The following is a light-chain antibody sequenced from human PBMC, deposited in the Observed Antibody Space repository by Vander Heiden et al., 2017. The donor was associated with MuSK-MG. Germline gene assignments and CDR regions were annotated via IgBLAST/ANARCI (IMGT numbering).Light chain of an antibody. Sequence: DIQMTQSPSSLSASIGDRVTITCRASQGIRNALGWYQQEPGKAPKRLIYDASGLQSPVPSRYSGRGSGTEFTLTISRLHPQDFATYYCRQYSSSPYSFSQGTKLEIK. CDR1: QGIRNA. V-gene: IGKV1-17*01. CDR2: DAS. J-gene: IGKJ2*01. CDR3: RQYSSSPYS.